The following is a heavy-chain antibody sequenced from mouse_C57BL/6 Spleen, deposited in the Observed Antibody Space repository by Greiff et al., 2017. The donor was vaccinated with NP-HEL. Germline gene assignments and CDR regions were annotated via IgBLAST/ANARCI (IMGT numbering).Heavy chain of an antibody. CDR3: ARMGAMGLPLDY. CDR2: IYPGDGDT. J-gene: IGHJ2*01. V-gene: IGHV1-80*01. D-gene: IGHD1-1*02. Sequence: QVQLQQSGAELVKPGASVKISCKASGYAFSSYWMNWVKQRPGKGLEWIGQIYPGDGDTNYNGKFKGKATLTADKSSSTAYMQLSSLTSEDSAVYFCARMGAMGLPLDYWGQGTTLTVSS. CDR1: GYAFSSYW.